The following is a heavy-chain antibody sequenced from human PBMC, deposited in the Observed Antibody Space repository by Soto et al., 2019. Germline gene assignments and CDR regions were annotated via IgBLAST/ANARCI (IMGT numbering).Heavy chain of an antibody. Sequence: GESLKISCKGSGYSFSSYWIGWVSQMAVKVLEWMGLIYPGHSHTRYSPSFQGQVTISADQSISTAYLQWSSLKASDTAMYYCASSRTSGSYSADAFDILAQGTMVTVSS. CDR1: GYSFSSYW. V-gene: IGHV5-51*01. D-gene: IGHD1-26*01. J-gene: IGHJ3*02. CDR3: ASSRTSGSYSADAFDI. CDR2: IYPGHSHT.